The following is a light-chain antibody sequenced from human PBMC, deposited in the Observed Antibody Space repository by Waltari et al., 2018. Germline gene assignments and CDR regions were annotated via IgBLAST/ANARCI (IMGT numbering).Light chain of an antibody. CDR1: QRPSSNY. V-gene: IGKV3-20*01. CDR3: QHHGSSPP. J-gene: IGKJ4*01. CDR2: AAP. Sequence: EIVLTQSPGTLSLSPGESATLSCRASQRPSSNYVAWYQQKPGQPPRLLISAAPRRATGIPDRFSGSGSGTDFTLTIRRLEPGDFAVYYCQHHGSSPPFGGGTKVEI.